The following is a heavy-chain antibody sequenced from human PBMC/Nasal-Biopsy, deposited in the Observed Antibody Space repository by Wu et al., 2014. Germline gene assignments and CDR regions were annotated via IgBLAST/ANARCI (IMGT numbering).Heavy chain of an antibody. Sequence: LRLSCAASGFMFSRYALSWVRQAPGKGLEWVSGISGNAASKYSAGSVRGRFTVSRDNSKNTVYLQMSSLRAEDTAVYYCLKGGHDGGTPFYYFDSWAREPWSPSPQ. CDR3: LKGGHDGGTPFYYFDS. D-gene: IGHD4-23*01. V-gene: IGHV3-23*01. CDR2: ISGNAASK. J-gene: IGHJ4*02. CDR1: GFMFSRYA.